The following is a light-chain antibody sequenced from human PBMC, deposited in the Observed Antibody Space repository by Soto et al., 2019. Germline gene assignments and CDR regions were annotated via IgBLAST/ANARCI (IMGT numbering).Light chain of an antibody. Sequence: QSALTQPASVSGSPGQSITITCTGGSSDVGSYNRVSWYRQYPGKAPQLMIYEVSYRPSGVSNRFSGSKSGNTASLTISGLQAEDEADYFCSSLTTSETWVIGGGTKLTVL. V-gene: IGLV2-14*02. J-gene: IGLJ3*02. CDR3: SSLTTSETWV. CDR2: EVS. CDR1: SSDVGSYNR.